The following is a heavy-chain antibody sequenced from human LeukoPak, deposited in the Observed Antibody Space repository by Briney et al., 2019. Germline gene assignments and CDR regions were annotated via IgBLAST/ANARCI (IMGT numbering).Heavy chain of an antibody. V-gene: IGHV1-58*02. D-gene: IGHD1-26*01. CDR3: AAVQVGANYYFDY. CDR1: GFTFTSSA. J-gene: IGHJ4*02. Sequence: TSVKVSCKASGFTFTSSAMRWVRQARGQRLEWIGWIVVGSGNTNYAQKFQERVTITRDMPTSRAYMELSGLRSEDTAVYYCAAVQVGANYYFDYWGQGTLVTVSS. CDR2: IVVGSGNT.